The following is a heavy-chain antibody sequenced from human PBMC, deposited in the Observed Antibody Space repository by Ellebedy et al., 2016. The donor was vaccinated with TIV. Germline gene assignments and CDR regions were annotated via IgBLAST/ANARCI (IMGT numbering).Heavy chain of an antibody. J-gene: IGHJ4*02. CDR1: GYTFSSND. CDR2: ISAYNGTT. Sequence: AASVKVSCKASGYTFSSNDISWVRQAPGQGLEWMGWISAYNGTTNYAQKLQGRVTMTTDTSTSTAYMELRSLRSDDTAVYYCARVDNWNYVGCFDYWGQGTLVTVSS. V-gene: IGHV1-18*04. D-gene: IGHD1-7*01. CDR3: ARVDNWNYVGCFDY.